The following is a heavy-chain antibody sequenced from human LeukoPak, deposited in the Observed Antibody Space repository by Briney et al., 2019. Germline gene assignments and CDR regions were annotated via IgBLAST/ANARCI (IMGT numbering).Heavy chain of an antibody. CDR3: ARETSYCNGGSCYGWFDP. J-gene: IGHJ5*02. CDR2: ISYDGSNK. Sequence: QAGGSLRLSCAASGFTFSSYAMHWVRQAPGKGLEWVAVISYDGSNKYYADSVKGRFTISRDNSKNTLYLQMNSLRAEDTAVYYCARETSYCNGGSCYGWFDPWGQGTLVTVSS. D-gene: IGHD2-15*01. V-gene: IGHV3-30-3*01. CDR1: GFTFSSYA.